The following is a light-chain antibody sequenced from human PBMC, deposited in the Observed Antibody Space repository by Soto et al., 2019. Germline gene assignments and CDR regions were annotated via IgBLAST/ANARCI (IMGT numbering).Light chain of an antibody. J-gene: IGKJ5*01. CDR3: QQYNNWPPIT. V-gene: IGKV3-15*01. Sequence: EIVMPQSPATLSVSPGERSTLSCRASQSVRSKLAWYQQNPGQAPRLLIYDASTRATGIPARFSGSGSGTEFTLTIRSLQSEDLAVYYCQQYNNWPPITFGKGTRLEIK. CDR2: DAS. CDR1: QSVRSK.